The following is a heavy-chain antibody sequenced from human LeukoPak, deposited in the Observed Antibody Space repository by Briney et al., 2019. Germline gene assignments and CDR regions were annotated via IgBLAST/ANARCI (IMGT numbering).Heavy chain of an antibody. CDR3: AKADGFTMIVRLLFDY. CDR2: ISSSGGTI. V-gene: IGHV3-48*03. Sequence: PGGSLRLSCAASGFTFSSYEMNWVRQAPGKGLEWVSYISSSGGTIYYADSVKGRFTISRDNAKKSLYLQMNSLRAEDTAVYYCAKADGFTMIVRLLFDYWGQGTLVTVSS. D-gene: IGHD3-22*01. J-gene: IGHJ4*02. CDR1: GFTFSSYE.